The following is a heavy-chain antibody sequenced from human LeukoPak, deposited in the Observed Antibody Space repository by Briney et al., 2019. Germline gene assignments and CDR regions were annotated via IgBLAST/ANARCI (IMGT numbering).Heavy chain of an antibody. CDR3: ARAWIVTSGNHFDI. CDR2: IFDIVST. CDR1: GGSITSSY. Sequence: SETLSLTCTVSGGSITSSYWSWLRQPPGKGLEWIGYIFDIVSTKFNSSLRSRVSTSVDTSKNQFSLKLSSLTAADTAVYYCARAWIVTSGNHFDIWGQGTMVTVSS. V-gene: IGHV4-59*01. D-gene: IGHD3-22*01. J-gene: IGHJ3*02.